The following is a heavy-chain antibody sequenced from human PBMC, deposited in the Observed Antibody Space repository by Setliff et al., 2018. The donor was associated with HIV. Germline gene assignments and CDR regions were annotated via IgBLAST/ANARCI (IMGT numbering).Heavy chain of an antibody. CDR2: IIPIFNTA. CDR1: GGTFSLYA. CDR3: ARDQATGYEKVWFSWIDP. Sequence: SVKVSCKASGGTFSLYAINWVRQAPGQGLEWMGGIIPIFNTANYAQKFQGRVTITSDGSTSTAYMELSSLRFEDTATYYCARDQATGYEKVWFSWIDPWGQGTLVTVSS. V-gene: IGHV1-69*13. J-gene: IGHJ5*02. D-gene: IGHD5-12*01.